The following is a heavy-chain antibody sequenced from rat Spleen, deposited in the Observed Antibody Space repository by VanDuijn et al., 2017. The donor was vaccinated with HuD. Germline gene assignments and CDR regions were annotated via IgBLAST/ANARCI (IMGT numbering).Heavy chain of an antibody. D-gene: IGHD1-6*01. V-gene: IGHV5-19*01. CDR2: ISTGGGNT. J-gene: IGHJ1*01. CDR3: ARMYTTDYYWYFDF. CDR1: GFTFSNYG. Sequence: EVQLVESGGGLVQPGRSLKLSCAASGFTFSNYGMHWIRQTPTKGLEWVASISTGGGNTYYRDSVKGRFTISRDHAKSTLYLQMDSLGSEDTATYYCARMYTTDYYWYFDFWGPGTMVTVSS.